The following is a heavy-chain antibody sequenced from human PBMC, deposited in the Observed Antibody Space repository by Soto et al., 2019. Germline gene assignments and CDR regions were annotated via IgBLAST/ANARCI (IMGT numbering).Heavy chain of an antibody. CDR1: GYTFTSYD. Sequence: ASGKVSCKASGYTFTSYDINWVRQATGQGLEWMGWMNPNSGNTGYAQKFQGRVTMTRNTSISTAYMELSSLRSEDTAVYYCARAFSSGWQFDYWGQGALVTVSS. J-gene: IGHJ4*02. V-gene: IGHV1-8*01. D-gene: IGHD3-22*01. CDR3: ARAFSSGWQFDY. CDR2: MNPNSGNT.